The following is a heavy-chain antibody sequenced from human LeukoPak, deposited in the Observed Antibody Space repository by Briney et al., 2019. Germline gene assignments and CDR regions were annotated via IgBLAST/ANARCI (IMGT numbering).Heavy chain of an antibody. V-gene: IGHV5-51*01. CDR1: GYSFTSYW. D-gene: IGHD6-13*01. CDR2: IYPGDSDT. J-gene: IGHJ4*02. CDR3: ARRSIAAAGTGLQFDY. Sequence: GESLKISCKGSGYSFTSYWIGWVRQMPGKGLEWMGIIYPGDSDTRYSPSFQGQVTISADKSISTAYLQWSSLKASDTAMYYCARRSIAAAGTGLQFDYWGQGTLVTVSS.